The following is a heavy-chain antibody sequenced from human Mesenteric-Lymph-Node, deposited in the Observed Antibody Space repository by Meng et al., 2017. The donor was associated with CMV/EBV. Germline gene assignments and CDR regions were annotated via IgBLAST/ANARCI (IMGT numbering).Heavy chain of an antibody. CDR3: ARRGNYDSDYSEY. D-gene: IGHD3-22*01. J-gene: IGHJ4*02. CDR1: GDSISNSTYY. Sequence: QVQLQESGPGLVKPSETLSLSCIVSGDSISNSTYYWTWIRQPPGKGLEWIGSVHHSGTTYYNPSLKGRLTISVDTSANLFSLRLTTVTAADTATYYCARRGNYDSDYSEYWGQGTLVTVFS. CDR2: VHHSGTT. V-gene: IGHV4-39*01.